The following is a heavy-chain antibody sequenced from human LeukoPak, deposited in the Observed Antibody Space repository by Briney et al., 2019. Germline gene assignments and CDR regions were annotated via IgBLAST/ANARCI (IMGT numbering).Heavy chain of an antibody. Sequence: PGGSPRLSCAASGFTFNNYAMSWVRQAPGKGLGWVSAVTGSGAYTYYADSVKGRFTISRDNSKNTLYLQMNSLGAEDTAVYYCAKGSTSAWPYYFDYWGQGTLVTVSS. D-gene: IGHD2-2*01. CDR1: GFTFNNYA. V-gene: IGHV3-23*01. J-gene: IGHJ4*02. CDR3: AKGSTSAWPYYFDY. CDR2: VTGSGAYT.